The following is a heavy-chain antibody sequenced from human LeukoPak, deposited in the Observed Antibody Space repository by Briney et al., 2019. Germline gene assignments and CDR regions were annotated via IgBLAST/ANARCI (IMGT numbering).Heavy chain of an antibody. CDR3: ARRTQGLFDY. CDR2: ISSSSSYI. CDR1: GFAFSSYS. Sequence: PGGSLRLSCAASGFAFSSYSMNWVRQAPGKGLEWVSSISSSSSYIYYADSVKGRFTSSRDNAKNSLYLQMNSLRAEDTAVYYCARRTQGLFDYWGQGTLVTVSS. V-gene: IGHV3-21*01. J-gene: IGHJ4*02. D-gene: IGHD1-14*01.